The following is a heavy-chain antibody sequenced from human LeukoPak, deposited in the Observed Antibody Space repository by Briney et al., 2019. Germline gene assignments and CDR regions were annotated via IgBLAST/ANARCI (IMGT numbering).Heavy chain of an antibody. Sequence: PSETLSLTCTVSGGSISSYYWSWIRQPPGKGLEWIDYNSYSGHTNYNPSLKSRVTISVDTSKNHFSLNLSSVTAADTALYYCARVGNGNFDYWGQGTLVTVSS. V-gene: IGHV4-59*01. CDR1: GGSISSYY. D-gene: IGHD7-27*01. CDR3: ARVGNGNFDY. J-gene: IGHJ4*02. CDR2: NSYSGHT.